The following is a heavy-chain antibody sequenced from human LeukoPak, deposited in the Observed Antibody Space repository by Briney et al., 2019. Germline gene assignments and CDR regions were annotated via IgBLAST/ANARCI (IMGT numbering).Heavy chain of an antibody. Sequence: SETLSLTCAVYGGSFSGYYWSWIRQPPGKGLEWIGEINHSGSTNYNPSLKSRVTISVDTSKNQFSLKLCSVTAADTAVYYCARGKSNRQTYYYYYYGMDVWGQGTTVTVSS. CDR3: ARGKSNRQTYYYYYYGMDV. CDR2: INHSGST. CDR1: GGSFSGYY. D-gene: IGHD1-14*01. J-gene: IGHJ6*02. V-gene: IGHV4-34*01.